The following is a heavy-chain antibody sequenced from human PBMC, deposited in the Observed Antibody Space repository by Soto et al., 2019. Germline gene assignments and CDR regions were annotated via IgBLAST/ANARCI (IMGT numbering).Heavy chain of an antibody. CDR2: ISTSATTI. J-gene: IGHJ4*02. CDR1: GYIFSDYY. D-gene: IGHD6-19*01. V-gene: IGHV3-11*01. Sequence: GPLVESGGGLVQPGGSLRLSCAASGYIFSDYYMTWIRQAPGKGLEWVSYISTSATTISYADSVKGRFTISRDDAKNSLYLQMNSLRAEDSAVYYCARAGGSGWSLDYWGQGTLVTVSS. CDR3: ARAGGSGWSLDY.